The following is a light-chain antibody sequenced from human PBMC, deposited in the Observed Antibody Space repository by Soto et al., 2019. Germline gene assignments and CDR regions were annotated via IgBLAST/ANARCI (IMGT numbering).Light chain of an antibody. J-gene: IGLJ3*02. CDR3: QSHDSSLSASV. V-gene: IGLV1-40*01. Sequence: QSVLTQPPSVSGAPGQRVTISCTGSSSNIGAGYDVHWYQQLPGTAPKLLIYGNSNRPSGVPDRFSGSKSGTSVFLAITGLQAEDEADYYCQSHDSSLSASVFGGGTKLTVL. CDR1: SSNIGAGYD. CDR2: GNS.